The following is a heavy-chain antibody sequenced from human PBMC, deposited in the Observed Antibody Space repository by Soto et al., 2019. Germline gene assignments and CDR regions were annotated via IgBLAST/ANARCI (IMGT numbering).Heavy chain of an antibody. CDR2: ILFDGSQK. CDR3: ASKDGKAVAGTIDS. J-gene: IGHJ4*02. V-gene: IGHV3-30*03. Sequence: PGGSLRLSCAASGFTFSNYGMHWVRQAPGKGLEWVAVILFDGSQKYYADSVKGRFTISRDNSQNTLDLRMSSLRPEDSAIYYCASKDGKAVAGTIDSWGQGTLVTVSS. D-gene: IGHD6-19*01. CDR1: GFTFSNYG.